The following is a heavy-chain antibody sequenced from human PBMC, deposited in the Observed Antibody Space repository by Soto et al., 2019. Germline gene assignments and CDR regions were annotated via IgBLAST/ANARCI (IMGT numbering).Heavy chain of an antibody. V-gene: IGHV3-23*01. CDR3: PKDTPGGHSSGCFHCSYGIDV. D-gene: IGHD6-19*01. Sequence: LRLSCEASGFTFSTYPMTWVRKAPGKGLEWVSGVSGSGSGTYYADSVKGRFTISRDNSKNTLYLQMNSLRAEDTALYYCPKDTPGGHSSGCFHCSYGIDVWGQGTTPTVYS. CDR1: GFTFSTYP. J-gene: IGHJ6*02. CDR2: VSGSGSGT.